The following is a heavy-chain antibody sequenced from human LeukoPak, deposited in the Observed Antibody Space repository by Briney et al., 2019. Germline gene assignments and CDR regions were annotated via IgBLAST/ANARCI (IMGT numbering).Heavy chain of an antibody. J-gene: IGHJ6*02. CDR2: ISSSGSTI. Sequence: TGGSLRLSCAASGFTFSSYEMNWVRQAPGKGLEWVSYISSSGSTIYYADSVKGRFTISRDNAKNSLYLQMNSLRAEDTAVYYCARGVMRVGYCSGGSCYEDYYGMDVWGQGTTVTVSS. CDR1: GFTFSSYE. V-gene: IGHV3-48*03. CDR3: ARGVMRVGYCSGGSCYEDYYGMDV. D-gene: IGHD2-15*01.